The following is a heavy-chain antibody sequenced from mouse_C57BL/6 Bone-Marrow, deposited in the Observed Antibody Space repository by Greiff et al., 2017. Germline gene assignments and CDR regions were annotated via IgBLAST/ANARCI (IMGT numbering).Heavy chain of an antibody. D-gene: IGHD1-1*01. V-gene: IGHV1-55*01. CDR3: ARGDYGSSPWFAY. Sequence: QVQLQQPGAELVKPGASVKMSCKASGYTFTSYWITWVKQRPGQGLEWIGDIYPGSGSTNYNEKFTSKATLTVDTSSSTAYMQLSSLTSEDSAVYYCARGDYGSSPWFAYWGQGTLVSVSA. J-gene: IGHJ3*01. CDR1: GYTFTSYW. CDR2: IYPGSGST.